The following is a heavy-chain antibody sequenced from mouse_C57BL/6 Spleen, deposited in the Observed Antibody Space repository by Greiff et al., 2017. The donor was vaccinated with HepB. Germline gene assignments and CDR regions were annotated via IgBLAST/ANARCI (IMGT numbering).Heavy chain of an antibody. CDR3: ARRANWDRNYAMDY. CDR1: GFTFSSYT. Sequence: VMLVESGGGLVKPGGSLKLSCAASGFTFSSYTMSWVRQTPEKRLEWVATISGGGGNTYYPDSVKGRFTISRDNAKNTLYLQMSSLRSEDTALYYCARRANWDRNYAMDYWGQGTSVTVSS. V-gene: IGHV5-9*01. CDR2: ISGGGGNT. D-gene: IGHD4-1*01. J-gene: IGHJ4*01.